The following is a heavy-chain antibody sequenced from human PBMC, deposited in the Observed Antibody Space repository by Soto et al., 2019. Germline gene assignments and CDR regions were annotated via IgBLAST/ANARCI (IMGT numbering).Heavy chain of an antibody. CDR2: INPSGGST. D-gene: IGHD2-8*02. J-gene: IGHJ5*02. V-gene: IGHV1-46*01. CDR1: GYTFTSYY. Sequence: QVQLVQSGAEVKKPGASVKVSCKASGYTFTSYYMHWVRQAPGQGLEWMGIINPSGGSTSYAQKFQGRVXXTXDXFTSTVYMELSSLRSEDTAVYYCAREVLFASNWFDPWGQGTLVTVSS. CDR3: AREVLFASNWFDP.